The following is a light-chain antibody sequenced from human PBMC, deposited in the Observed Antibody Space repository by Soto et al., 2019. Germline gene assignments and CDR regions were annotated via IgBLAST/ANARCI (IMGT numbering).Light chain of an antibody. CDR2: WAS. J-gene: IGKJ2*03. Sequence: DIVMTQSPDSLAVSLGERATINCKSSQSVLYSSNNKNYLAWYQQKPGQPPKLLIYWASTRESGVPDRFRGSVSGTALTLTISSLQAEDVAVYYCQQYYSTSYSFGQGTKLEIK. CDR1: QSVLYSSNNKNY. V-gene: IGKV4-1*01. CDR3: QQYYSTSYS.